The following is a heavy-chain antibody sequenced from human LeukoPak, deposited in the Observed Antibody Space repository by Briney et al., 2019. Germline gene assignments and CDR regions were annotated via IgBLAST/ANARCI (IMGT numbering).Heavy chain of an antibody. V-gene: IGHV4-39*07. D-gene: IGHD2-2*01. Sequence: TSETLSLTCTVSGGSISSSSYYWGWIRQPPGKGLEWIGEINHSGSTNYNPSLKSRVTISVDTSKNQFSLKLSSVTAADTAVYYCARVQYDFYYYYGMDVWGQGTTVTVSS. CDR1: GGSISSSSYY. J-gene: IGHJ6*02. CDR2: INHSGST. CDR3: ARVQYDFYYYYGMDV.